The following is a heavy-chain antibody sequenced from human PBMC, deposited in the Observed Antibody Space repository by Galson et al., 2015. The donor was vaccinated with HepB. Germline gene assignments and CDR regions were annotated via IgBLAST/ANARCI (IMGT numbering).Heavy chain of an antibody. Sequence: SLRLSCAASGFTFSSYAMHWVRQAPGKGLEWVAIISSDERSKYYADSVKGRFTMSRDNSQNTLYLQMSSLRAEDTAVYYCVKEGGATFYFDSWGQGTLVTVSS. CDR2: ISSDERSK. CDR1: GFTFSSYA. D-gene: IGHD2-21*01. J-gene: IGHJ4*02. V-gene: IGHV3-30*04. CDR3: VKEGGATFYFDS.